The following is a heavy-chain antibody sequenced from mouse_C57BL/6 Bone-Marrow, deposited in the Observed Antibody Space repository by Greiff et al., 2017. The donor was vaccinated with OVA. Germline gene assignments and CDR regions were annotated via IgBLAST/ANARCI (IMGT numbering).Heavy chain of an antibody. D-gene: IGHD2-5*01. V-gene: IGHV1-4*01. CDR2: INPSSGYT. CDR1: GYTFTSYT. Sequence: LQESGAELARPGASVKMSCKASGYTFTSYTMHWVKQRPGQGLEWIGYINPSSGYTKYNQKFKDKATLTADKSSSTAYMQLSSLTSEDSAVYYCARHYSNYWFAYWGQGTLVTVSA. CDR3: ARHYSNYWFAY. J-gene: IGHJ3*01.